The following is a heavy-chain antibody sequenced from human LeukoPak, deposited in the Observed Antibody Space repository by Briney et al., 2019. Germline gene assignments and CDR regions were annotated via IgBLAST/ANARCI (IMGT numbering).Heavy chain of an antibody. CDR2: IYYIGST. CDR3: ARSVNRGVTRNAMYYFDY. CDR1: GASVNSGSYY. J-gene: IGHJ4*02. Sequence: SETLSLTCTVSGASVNSGSYYLSWIRQPPGKGLEWIGYIYYIGSTNYNPSLKSRVTTSVDTSKNQFSLKLSSVSAADTAVYFCARSVNRGVTRNAMYYFDYWGQGTLVTVSS. V-gene: IGHV4-61*01. D-gene: IGHD3-10*01.